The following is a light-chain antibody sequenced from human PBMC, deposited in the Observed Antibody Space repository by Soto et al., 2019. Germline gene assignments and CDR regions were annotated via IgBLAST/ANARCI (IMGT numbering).Light chain of an antibody. V-gene: IGKV1-8*01. CDR3: QQYYSYPRT. Sequence: IRMTQSPSSFSASTGDRVTITCRASQGISSYLAWYQQKPGKAPKLLIYAASTLQSGVPSRFSGSGSGTDFPLTISCLQSEDFATYYCQQYYSYPRTFGQGTKVEIK. J-gene: IGKJ1*01. CDR1: QGISSY. CDR2: AAS.